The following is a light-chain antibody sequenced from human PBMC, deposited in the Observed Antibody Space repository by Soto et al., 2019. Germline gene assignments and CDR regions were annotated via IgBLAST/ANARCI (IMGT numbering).Light chain of an antibody. V-gene: IGKV3-11*01. CDR2: DTS. CDR3: QQRYNWPPIT. Sequence: EIVLTQSPATLSLSPEERATLSCRASQSVDRFLAWFQHKPGQAPRLFIFDTSNRATGIPARFSGSGSGTDFTLTISSLEPEDFAVYYCQQRYNWPPITFGQGTRLEI. J-gene: IGKJ5*01. CDR1: QSVDRF.